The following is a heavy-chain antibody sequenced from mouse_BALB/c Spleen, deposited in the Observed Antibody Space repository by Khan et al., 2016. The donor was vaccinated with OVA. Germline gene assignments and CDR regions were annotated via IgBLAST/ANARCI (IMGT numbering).Heavy chain of an antibody. CDR1: GYTFTDFT. Sequence: QVRLQQSGAELVRPGVSVKISCKGSGYTFTDFTMHWVKQSHAMSLEWIGVISTYYGDATYNQKFKDKATMTVDKSSSTAYMELARLTSEDSAICDGAEGGGGNRFAYWGQGTLVTVSA. J-gene: IGHJ3*01. CDR2: ISTYYGDA. CDR3: AEGGGGNRFAY. V-gene: IGHV1S137*01.